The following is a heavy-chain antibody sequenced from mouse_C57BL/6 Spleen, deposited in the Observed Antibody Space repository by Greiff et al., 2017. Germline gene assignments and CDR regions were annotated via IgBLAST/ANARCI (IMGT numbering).Heavy chain of an antibody. J-gene: IGHJ3*01. CDR2: IYPGSGST. V-gene: IGHV1-55*01. CDR3: ARGGDYDGPWFAY. CDR1: GYTFTSYW. D-gene: IGHD2-4*01. Sequence: VQLQQPGAELVKPGASVKMSCKASGYTFTSYWITWVKQRPGQGLEWIGDIYPGSGSTNYNEKFKSKATLTGDTSSSTAYMQLSSLTSEDSAVYYCARGGDYDGPWFAYWGQGTLVTVSA.